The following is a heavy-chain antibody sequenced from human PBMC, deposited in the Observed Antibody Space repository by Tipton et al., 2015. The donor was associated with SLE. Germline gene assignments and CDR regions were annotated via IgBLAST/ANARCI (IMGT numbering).Heavy chain of an antibody. J-gene: IGHJ6*03. CDR1: GGSISTFY. CDR2: VDYGGNT. D-gene: IGHD2-2*01. V-gene: IGHV4-59*08. CDR3: ARGSPARSGYYYYYYMDV. Sequence: TLSLTCTVSGGSISTFYWSWIRQPPGKGLEWIGYVDYGGNTDYNPSLKSRVAISVDTPKKQFSLKLNSVTAADTAVYYCARGSPARSGYYYYYYMDVWGNGTTVTVSS.